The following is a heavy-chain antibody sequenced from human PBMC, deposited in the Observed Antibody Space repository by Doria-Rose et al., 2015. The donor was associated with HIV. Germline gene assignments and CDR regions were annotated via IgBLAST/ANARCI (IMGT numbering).Heavy chain of an antibody. CDR2: IFSDDER. Sequence: QITLEESGPVLVKPTETLTLTCTVSGVSLSSPGMGVSWIRQPPGKALEWLANIFSDDERSYKTSLKSRLTISRGTSKSQVALTMTDMDPVDTATYYCARIKSSRWYHKYYFDFWGQGTLVIVSA. CDR1: GVSLSSPGMG. D-gene: IGHD6-13*01. J-gene: IGHJ4*02. CDR3: ARIKSSRWYHKYYFDF. V-gene: IGHV2-26*01.